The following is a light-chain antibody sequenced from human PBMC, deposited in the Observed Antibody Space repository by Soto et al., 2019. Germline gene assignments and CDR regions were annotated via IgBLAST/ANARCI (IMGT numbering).Light chain of an antibody. Sequence: AIRMTQSPSSFSASTGDRVTITCRASQGISSYLAWYQQKPGKAPKLLIYAASTLQSGVPSRFSGGGSGTDFTLTISCLQSEDFATYYCQQYYSYPPTFGGGTKVEIK. CDR1: QGISSY. V-gene: IGKV1-8*01. CDR2: AAS. CDR3: QQYYSYPPT. J-gene: IGKJ4*01.